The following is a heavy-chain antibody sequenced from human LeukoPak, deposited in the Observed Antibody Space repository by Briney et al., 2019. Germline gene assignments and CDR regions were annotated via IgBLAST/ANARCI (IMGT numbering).Heavy chain of an antibody. J-gene: IGHJ3*02. D-gene: IGHD2-15*01. Sequence: GGCLRLSCAASGFTFSSHGMQWVSQAPGKGLEWVAFIRYDGSNKYYADSVKGRFTMSRDNSKHTLYRQMNSLIAEDPAVYYCARGAPGYCSGGSCYSRTGGAFDIWGQGTMVTVSS. CDR2: IRYDGSNK. V-gene: IGHV3-30*02. CDR3: ARGAPGYCSGGSCYSRTGGAFDI. CDR1: GFTFSSHG.